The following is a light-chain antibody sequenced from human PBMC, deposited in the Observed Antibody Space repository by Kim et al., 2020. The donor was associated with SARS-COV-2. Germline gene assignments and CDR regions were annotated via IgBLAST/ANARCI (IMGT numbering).Light chain of an antibody. V-gene: IGLV4-60*03. J-gene: IGLJ3*02. Sequence: QLVLTQSSSASASLGSSVKLTCTLSGGHSSYIIAWHQQQPGKAPRYLMKLDGSGSYNKGSGVPDRFSGSTSGAARYLTISNLQSEDEADYYCETWDSNSRVFGGGTQLTVL. CDR1: GGHSSYI. CDR3: ETWDSNSRV. CDR2: LDGSGSY.